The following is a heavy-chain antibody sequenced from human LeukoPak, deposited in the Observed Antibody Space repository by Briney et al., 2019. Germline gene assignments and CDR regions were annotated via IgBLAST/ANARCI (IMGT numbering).Heavy chain of an antibody. Sequence: ASETLSLTCTISDGSISSYYWSWIRQPPGKGLEWLGYVYHSGNTFYNPSLETRVTISIDTSKNQFSLDLKSVTAADTAVYYCARAAYSFGHFDYWGQGTLGTVSS. D-gene: IGHD5-18*01. CDR1: DGSISSYY. V-gene: IGHV4-59*01. CDR3: ARAAYSFGHFDY. J-gene: IGHJ4*02. CDR2: VYHSGNT.